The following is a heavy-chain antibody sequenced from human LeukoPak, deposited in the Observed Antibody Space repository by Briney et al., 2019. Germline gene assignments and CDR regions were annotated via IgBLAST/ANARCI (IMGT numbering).Heavy chain of an antibody. J-gene: IGHJ4*02. CDR1: GFTFSSYA. CDR3: AKRRIDSSGYYPEYFGY. Sequence: GGSLRLSCAASGFTFSSYAMSWVRQAPGKGLEWVSAISGSGGTTYYADSVKGRFTISRDNSRNTLYLQMNSLRAEDTAVYYCAKRRIDSSGYYPEYFGYWGQGTLVTVSS. V-gene: IGHV3-23*01. CDR2: ISGSGGTT. D-gene: IGHD3-22*01.